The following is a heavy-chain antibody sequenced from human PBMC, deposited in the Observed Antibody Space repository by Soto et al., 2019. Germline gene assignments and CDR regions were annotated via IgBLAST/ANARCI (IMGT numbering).Heavy chain of an antibody. CDR1: GGTFSSYA. CDR2: IIPIFGTA. J-gene: IGHJ5*02. CDR3: ARPTSITGIGGDRFDP. Sequence: GASVKVSCKASGGTFSSYAISWVRQAPGQGLEWMGGIIPIFGTASYAQKFQGRVTITADKSTSTAYMELSSLRSEDTAVYYCARPTSITGIGGDRFDPWGQGTLVTVSS. V-gene: IGHV1-69*06. D-gene: IGHD1-20*01.